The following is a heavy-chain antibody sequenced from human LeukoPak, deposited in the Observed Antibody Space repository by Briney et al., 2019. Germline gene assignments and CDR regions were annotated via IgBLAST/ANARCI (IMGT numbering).Heavy chain of an antibody. CDR2: INPNSGGT. Sequence: GASVKVSCKASGYTLTAYYLHWVRQAPGQGLEWMGRINPNSGGTLYAQKFQGRVTMTRDTPIGTAYMELSSLRSDDTALYYCARPYYESSGLYVDAFDIWGQGTMVTVSS. CDR3: ARPYYESSGLYVDAFDI. D-gene: IGHD3-22*01. J-gene: IGHJ3*02. CDR1: GYTLTAYY. V-gene: IGHV1-2*06.